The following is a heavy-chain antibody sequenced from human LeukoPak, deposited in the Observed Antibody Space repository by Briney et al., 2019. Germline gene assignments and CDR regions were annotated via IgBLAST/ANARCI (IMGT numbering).Heavy chain of an antibody. Sequence: GGSLRLSCAASGFTFSSYAMIWVRQAPGKGLEWVSVISGSTNSTYYADSVKGRFTISRDNSKNTLYLQMNSLRAEDTAVYYCARSSYGDAFDIWGQGTMVTVSS. D-gene: IGHD1-26*01. CDR2: ISGSTNST. CDR3: ARSSYGDAFDI. CDR1: GFTFSSYA. V-gene: IGHV3-23*01. J-gene: IGHJ3*02.